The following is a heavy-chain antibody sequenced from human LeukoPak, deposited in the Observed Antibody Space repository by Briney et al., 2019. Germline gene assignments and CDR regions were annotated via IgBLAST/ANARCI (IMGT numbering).Heavy chain of an antibody. J-gene: IGHJ6*04. CDR1: GGTFSSYT. D-gene: IGHD5-18*01. CDR2: IIPILGIA. Sequence: ASVKVSCKASGGTFSSYTISWVRQAPGQGLEWMGRIIPILGIANYAQKFQGRVTITADKSTSTAYTELSSLRSEDTAVYYCARDGRGYSYVALVWGKGTTVTVSS. CDR3: ARDGRGYSYVALV. V-gene: IGHV1-69*04.